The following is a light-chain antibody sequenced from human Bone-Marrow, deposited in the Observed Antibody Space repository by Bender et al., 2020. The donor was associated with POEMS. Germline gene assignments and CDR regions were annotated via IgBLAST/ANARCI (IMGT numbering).Light chain of an antibody. CDR1: RSDIGGYNY. J-gene: IGLJ2*01. V-gene: IGLV2-8*01. CDR3: SSYAGRNTLV. CDR2: EVN. Sequence: QSVLTQPRSLSGSPGQSVIISCTGTRSDIGGYNYVSWYQQHPGKAPKRIIYEVNKRPSGIPDRFSGSKSGNTASLTVSGLQAEDEADYYCSSYAGRNTLVFGGGTKVTVL.